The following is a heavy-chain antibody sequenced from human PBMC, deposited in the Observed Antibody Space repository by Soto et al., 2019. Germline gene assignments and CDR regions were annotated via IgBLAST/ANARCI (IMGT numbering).Heavy chain of an antibody. Sequence: QVQLVESGGGVVQPRRSLRLSCAASGFTFSSYGMHWVRQAPGKGLEWVAVISYDGSNKYYADSVKGRFTISRDNSKNTLYLQMNSLRAEDTAVYYCAKEIGYCTNGVCYGMDVWGQGTTVTVSS. D-gene: IGHD2-8*01. J-gene: IGHJ6*02. CDR2: ISYDGSNK. CDR1: GFTFSSYG. V-gene: IGHV3-30*18. CDR3: AKEIGYCTNGVCYGMDV.